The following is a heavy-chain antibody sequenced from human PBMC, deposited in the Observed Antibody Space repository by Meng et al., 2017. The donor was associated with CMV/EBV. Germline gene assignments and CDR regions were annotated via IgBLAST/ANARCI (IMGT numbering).Heavy chain of an antibody. D-gene: IGHD2/OR15-2a*01. CDR1: GFTFSDYY. CDR2: ISSSGSTI. J-gene: IGHJ6*02. CDR3: AGSPPNLVGDMYFFYAMDV. V-gene: IGHV3-11*04. Sequence: GESLKISCAASGFTFSDYYMSWIRQAPGKGLEWVSYISSSGSTIYYADSVKGRFTISRDNAKNTLYLQMNDLRAEDTAVYYCAGSPPNLVGDMYFFYAMDVWGRGTTVTVSS.